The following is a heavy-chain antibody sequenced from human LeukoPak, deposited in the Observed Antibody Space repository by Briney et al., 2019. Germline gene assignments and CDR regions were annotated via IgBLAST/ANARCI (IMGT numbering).Heavy chain of an antibody. V-gene: IGHV3-23*01. Sequence: GGSLRLSCAASGFNFITAAMTWVRQAPGKGLEWVSLIGSSGGSTYYADSVKGRFTISRDNSKNTLYLQMNSLRAEDTAVYYCAKDAVGAIPVHFDYWGQGTLVTVSS. CDR3: AKDAVGAIPVHFDY. J-gene: IGHJ4*02. CDR2: IGSSGGST. D-gene: IGHD1-26*01. CDR1: GFNFITAA.